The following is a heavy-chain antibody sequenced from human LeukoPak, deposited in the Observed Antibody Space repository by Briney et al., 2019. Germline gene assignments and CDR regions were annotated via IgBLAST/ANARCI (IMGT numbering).Heavy chain of an antibody. J-gene: IGHJ3*02. V-gene: IGHV1-69*05. Sequence: ASVKVFCKASGGTFSSYAIRWVRQAPGQGLEWMGGIIPIFGTANYAQKFQGRVTITTDESTSTAYMELSSLRSEDTAVYYCAREQIRSDAFDIWGQGTMVTVSS. D-gene: IGHD5-18*01. CDR1: GGTFSSYA. CDR2: IIPIFGTA. CDR3: AREQIRSDAFDI.